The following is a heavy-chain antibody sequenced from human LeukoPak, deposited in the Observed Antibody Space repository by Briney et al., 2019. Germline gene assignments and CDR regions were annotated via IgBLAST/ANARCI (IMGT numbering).Heavy chain of an antibody. D-gene: IGHD4-17*01. CDR3: ARDPSMTTVTTDDAFDI. CDR1: GFTFSSYA. J-gene: IGHJ3*02. Sequence: SGGSLRLSCAASGFTFSSYAMHWVRQAPGKGLEWVAVISYDGSNKYYADSVKGRFTISRDNSKNTLYLQMNSLRAEDTAVYYCARDPSMTTVTTDDAFDIWGQGTMVTVSS. CDR2: ISYDGSNK. V-gene: IGHV3-30-3*01.